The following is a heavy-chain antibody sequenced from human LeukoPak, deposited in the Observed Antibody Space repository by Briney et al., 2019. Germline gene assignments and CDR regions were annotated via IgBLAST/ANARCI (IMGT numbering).Heavy chain of an antibody. CDR1: GGSFSGYY. V-gene: IGHV4-34*01. Sequence: SETLSLTCAVYGGSFSGYYWSWIRQPPGKGLEWIGEINHSGSTNYNPSLKSRVTISVDTSKNQFSLKLSSVTAADTAVYYCARGREVAAGTLAVDFDYWGQGTLVTVSS. CDR3: ARGREVAAGTLAVDFDY. CDR2: INHSGST. J-gene: IGHJ4*02. D-gene: IGHD6-13*01.